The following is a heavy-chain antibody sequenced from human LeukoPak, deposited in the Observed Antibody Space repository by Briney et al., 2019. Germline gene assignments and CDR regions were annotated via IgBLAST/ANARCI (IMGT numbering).Heavy chain of an antibody. CDR3: ATERRRYYDSSGYSAGFDY. Sequence: GASVKISCKVSRYTLTDYYMHWVKQAHGKGLEWMGLVDPEDGETIYAEKFQGRVTITADTSTDTAYMELSSLRSEDTAVYYCATERRRYYDSSGYSAGFDYWGQRTLLTVSS. J-gene: IGHJ4*02. CDR2: VDPEDGET. V-gene: IGHV1-69-2*01. CDR1: RYTLTDYY. D-gene: IGHD3-22*01.